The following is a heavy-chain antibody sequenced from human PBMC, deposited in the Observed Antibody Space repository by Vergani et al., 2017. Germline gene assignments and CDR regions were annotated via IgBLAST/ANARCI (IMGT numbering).Heavy chain of an antibody. J-gene: IGHJ4*02. CDR2: IIPILGIA. CDR1: GYTFTSYD. D-gene: IGHD1-26*01. CDR3: ARHSPYYSGSYYSFDY. Sequence: QVQLVQSGAEVKKPGASVKVSCKASGYTFTSYDINWVRQATGQGLEWMGRIIPILGIANYAQKFQGRVTITADESTSTAYMELSSLRSEDTAVYYCARHSPYYSGSYYSFDYWGQGTLVTVSS. V-gene: IGHV1-69*09.